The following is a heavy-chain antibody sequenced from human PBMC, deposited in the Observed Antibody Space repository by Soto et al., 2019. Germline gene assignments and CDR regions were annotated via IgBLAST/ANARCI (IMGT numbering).Heavy chain of an antibody. Sequence: SETLSLTCTVSGGSVSSGSYYWSWIRQPPGKGLEWIGYIYYSGSTNYNPSLKSRVTISVDTSKNQFSLKLSSVTAADTAVYYCARDDGDNAFDYWGQGTLVTVSS. V-gene: IGHV4-61*01. CDR3: ARDDGDNAFDY. D-gene: IGHD4-17*01. J-gene: IGHJ4*02. CDR2: IYYSGST. CDR1: GGSVSSGSYY.